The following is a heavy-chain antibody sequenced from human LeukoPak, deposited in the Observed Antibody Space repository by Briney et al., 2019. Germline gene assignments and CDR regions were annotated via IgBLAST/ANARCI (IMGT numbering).Heavy chain of an antibody. V-gene: IGHV1-69*10. Sequence: GASVNVSCKASGGSFSNYAFSWVRQAPGQGLEWMGRIIPIVGIANYAQKFQGRATITADKSTSTAHMELSSLRSEDTAVYYCAREMAIGGYNPLDYWGQGTLVTVSS. J-gene: IGHJ4*02. D-gene: IGHD5-24*01. CDR3: AREMAIGGYNPLDY. CDR2: IIPIVGIA. CDR1: GGSFSNYA.